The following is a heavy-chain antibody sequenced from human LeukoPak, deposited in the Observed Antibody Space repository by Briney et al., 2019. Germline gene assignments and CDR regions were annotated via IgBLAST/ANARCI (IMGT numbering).Heavy chain of an antibody. Sequence: GGSLRLSCAASEFTFSSYTMHWVRQAPGKGLEWVAVISYDGSNKYYADSVKGRFTISRDNSKNTLYLQMNSLRTEDTAVYYCAVLPYSSSEFDYWGQGTLVTVSS. CDR3: AVLPYSSSEFDY. J-gene: IGHJ4*02. CDR1: EFTFSSYT. D-gene: IGHD6-6*01. V-gene: IGHV3-30-3*01. CDR2: ISYDGSNK.